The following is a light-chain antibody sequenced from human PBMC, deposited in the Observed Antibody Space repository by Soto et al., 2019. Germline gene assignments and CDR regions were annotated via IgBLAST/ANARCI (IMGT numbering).Light chain of an antibody. CDR1: SSDVGGYNY. V-gene: IGLV2-11*01. CDR3: CSYAGSYTWV. CDR2: DVS. Sequence: QSALTQPRSVSGSPGQSVTISCTGTSSDVGGYNYVSWCQQYPGKAPKLMIYDVSERPSGVPDRFSGSKSGNTASLTISGLQAEDEADYYCCSYAGSYTWVFGGGTKLTVL. J-gene: IGLJ3*02.